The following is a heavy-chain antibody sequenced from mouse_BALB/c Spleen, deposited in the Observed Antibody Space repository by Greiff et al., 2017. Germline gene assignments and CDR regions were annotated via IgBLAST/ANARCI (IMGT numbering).Heavy chain of an antibody. Sequence: EVKLVESGGGLVKLGGSLKLSCAASGFTFSSYYMSWVRQTPEKRLELVAAINSNGGSTYYPDTVKGRFTISRDNANNTLYLQMSSLKSEDTALYYCARPIYYGNYVYFDVWGAGTTVTVSS. CDR2: INSNGGST. CDR1: GFTFSSYY. CDR3: ARPIYYGNYVYFDV. D-gene: IGHD2-1*01. V-gene: IGHV5-6-2*01. J-gene: IGHJ1*01.